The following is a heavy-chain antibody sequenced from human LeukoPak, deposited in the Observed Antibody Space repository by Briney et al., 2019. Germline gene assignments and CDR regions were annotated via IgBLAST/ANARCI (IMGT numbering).Heavy chain of an antibody. V-gene: IGHV1-2*02. CDR1: GYTFTKYY. CDR2: INPSDGAT. Sequence: GASVKVSCKASGYTFTKYYTHWVRQAPGQGLEWMGMINPSDGATNYAQKFQGRVTMTRDTSISTAYMELSRLRSDDTAVYYCAKAESGYSSSWYGNVAFDIWGQGTMVTVSS. CDR3: AKAESGYSSSWYGNVAFDI. J-gene: IGHJ3*02. D-gene: IGHD6-13*01.